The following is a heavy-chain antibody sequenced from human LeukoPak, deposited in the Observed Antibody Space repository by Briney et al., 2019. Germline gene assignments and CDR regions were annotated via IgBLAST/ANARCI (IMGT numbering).Heavy chain of an antibody. D-gene: IGHD2-15*01. V-gene: IGHV1-8*03. CDR3: ARGGGYCSGGSCYSALGY. CDR1: GYTFTSYD. J-gene: IGHJ4*02. Sequence: ASVKVSCKASGYTFTSYDINWVRQATGQGLEWMGWMNPNSGNTGYAQKFQGKVTITRNTSISTAYMELSSLRSEDTAVYYCARGGGYCSGGSCYSALGYWGQGTLVTVSS. CDR2: MNPNSGNT.